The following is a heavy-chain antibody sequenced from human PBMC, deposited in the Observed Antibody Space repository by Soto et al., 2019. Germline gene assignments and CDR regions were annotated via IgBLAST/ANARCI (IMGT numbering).Heavy chain of an antibody. CDR3: ARDFFTVAGTLRYYYYGMDV. CDR1: GDSVSSNSAA. CDR2: TYYRSKWYN. J-gene: IGHJ6*02. V-gene: IGHV6-1*01. Sequence: SQTLSLTCAISGDSVSSNSAAWNWIRQSPSRGLEWLGRTYYRSKWYNDYAVSVKSRITINPDTSKNQFSLQLNSVTPEDTAVYYCARDFFTVAGTLRYYYYGMDVWGQGTTVTVSS. D-gene: IGHD6-19*01.